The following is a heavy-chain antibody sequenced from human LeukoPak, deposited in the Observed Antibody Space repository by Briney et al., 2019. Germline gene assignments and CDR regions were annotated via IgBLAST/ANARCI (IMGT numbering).Heavy chain of an antibody. D-gene: IGHD3-9*01. CDR2: ISSSGSTI. CDR1: GFTFSDYY. Sequence: GSLRLSCAASGFTFSDYYMSWIRQAPGKGLEWVSYISSSGSTIYYADSVKGRFTISRDNAKNSLYLQMNNLRAEDTAVYYCAGNYFDGPFDYWGQGTLVTVSS. V-gene: IGHV3-11*01. J-gene: IGHJ4*02. CDR3: AGNYFDGPFDY.